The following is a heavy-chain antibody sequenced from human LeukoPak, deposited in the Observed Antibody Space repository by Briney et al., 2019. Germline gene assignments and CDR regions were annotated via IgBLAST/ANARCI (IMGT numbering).Heavy chain of an antibody. D-gene: IGHD3-10*01. J-gene: IGHJ3*02. Sequence: SETLSLTCTVSGGSISSYYWSWIRQPPGKGLEWIGYIYYSGSTNYNPSLKSRVTISVDTSKNQFSLKLSSVTAADTAVYYCARQGLYYYGSGSYAFDAFDIWGQGTMVTVSS. CDR3: ARQGLYYYGSGSYAFDAFDI. CDR2: IYYSGST. V-gene: IGHV4-59*08. CDR1: GGSISSYY.